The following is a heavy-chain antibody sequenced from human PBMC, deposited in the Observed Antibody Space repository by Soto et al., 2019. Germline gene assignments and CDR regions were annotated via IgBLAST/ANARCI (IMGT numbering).Heavy chain of an antibody. D-gene: IGHD4-17*01. V-gene: IGHV4-4*08. Sequence: PSETLSLTCTVSGGSISNYYWSWIRQPPGEGLQWIGYIFSSGSTNYNPSLKSRVTISVDTSNNQFSLKLSSVTAADTAVYYCASFYGDYISYWGQGTLVTVSS. CDR2: IFSSGST. CDR3: ASFYGDYISY. J-gene: IGHJ4*01. CDR1: GGSISNYY.